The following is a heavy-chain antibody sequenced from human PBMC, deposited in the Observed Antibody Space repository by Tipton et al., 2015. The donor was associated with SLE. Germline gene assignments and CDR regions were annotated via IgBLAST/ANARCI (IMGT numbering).Heavy chain of an antibody. V-gene: IGHV4-4*07. CDR1: GGSFSAYY. CDR2: IHTSGST. J-gene: IGHJ4*02. Sequence: GLVKPSDTLSLTCAVYGGSFSAYYWSWIRQFPGKGLEWIGRIHTSGSTNHNPSLTSRITMSIDTSKNQFSLKLNSVTAADTAVYYCARGPWRSGWPQPSFDYWGQGTLVTVSS. CDR3: ARGPWRSGWPQPSFDY. D-gene: IGHD6-19*01.